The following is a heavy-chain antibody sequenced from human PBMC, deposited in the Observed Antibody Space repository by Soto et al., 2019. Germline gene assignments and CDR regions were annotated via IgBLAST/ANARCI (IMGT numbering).Heavy chain of an antibody. Sequence: QVQLVQSGAEVKKPGSSVKVSCKASGGTFSSYANTWVRQAPGQGLEWMGGIIPIFGTANYAQKFQGRVTITADESTSTAYMELSSLRSEDTAVYYCAILPRGYSYVLEDYWGQGTLVTVSS. D-gene: IGHD5-18*01. CDR2: IIPIFGTA. V-gene: IGHV1-69*12. CDR3: AILPRGYSYVLEDY. CDR1: GGTFSSYA. J-gene: IGHJ4*02.